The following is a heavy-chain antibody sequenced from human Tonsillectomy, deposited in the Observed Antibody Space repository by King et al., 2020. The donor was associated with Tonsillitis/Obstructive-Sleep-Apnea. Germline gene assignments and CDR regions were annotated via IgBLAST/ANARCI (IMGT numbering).Heavy chain of an antibody. CDR2: INSDGSTT. V-gene: IGHV3-74*01. CDR1: GFTFSNYW. CDR3: ARIGDGYNYGLDS. D-gene: IGHD5-24*01. Sequence: VQLVQSGGGLVQPGESLRLSCAASGFTFSNYWMHWVRQAPGKGLVWVSRINSDGSTTDYADSVKGRFTISRDNAKNRLHLQMNSLRAEDTALYYCARIGDGYNYGLDSWGQGTLVTVSS. J-gene: IGHJ4*02.